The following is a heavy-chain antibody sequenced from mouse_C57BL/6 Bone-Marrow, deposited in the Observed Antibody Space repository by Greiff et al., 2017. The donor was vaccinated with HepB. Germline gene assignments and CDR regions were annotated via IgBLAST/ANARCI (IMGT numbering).Heavy chain of an antibody. CDR1: GYAFSSSW. J-gene: IGHJ4*01. CDR3: ARSLYAVDY. V-gene: IGHV1-82*01. Sequence: QVQLKQSGPELVKPGASVKISCKASGYAFSSSWMNWVKQRPGQGLEWIGRIYPGDGDTNYNEKFKGKATLTADKSSSTAYMQLSSLTSEDSAVYFCARSLYAVDYWGQGTSVTVSS. CDR2: IYPGDGDT.